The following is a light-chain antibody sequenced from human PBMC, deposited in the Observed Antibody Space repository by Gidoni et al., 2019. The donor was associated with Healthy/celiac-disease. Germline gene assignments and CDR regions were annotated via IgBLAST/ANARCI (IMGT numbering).Light chain of an antibody. V-gene: IGLV1-44*01. J-gene: IGLJ2*01. CDR3: AAWDDSLNGHVV. Sequence: QSVLTQPPSASGSPGQRVTLSCSGSSSNIGSNTVNWYQHLHGPATKLLIYSNNQRPSGVPDRFSGSKSGTSASLAISGLQSEDEADYYCAAWDDSLNGHVVFGGGTKLTVL. CDR2: SNN. CDR1: SSNIGSNT.